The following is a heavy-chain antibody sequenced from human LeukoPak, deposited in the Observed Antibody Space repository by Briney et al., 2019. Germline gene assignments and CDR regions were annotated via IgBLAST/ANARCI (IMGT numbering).Heavy chain of an antibody. CDR3: ATSPGIAAPSGYYFDH. J-gene: IGHJ4*02. V-gene: IGHV7-4-1*02. Sequence: ASVKVSCKASGYTFTSYAMNWVRQAPGQGLEWMGWINTNTGNPTYAQGFTGRFVFSLDTSVSTAYLQISSLKAEDTAVYYCATSPGIAAPSGYYFDHWGQGTLVTVSS. CDR1: GYTFTSYA. CDR2: INTNTGNP. D-gene: IGHD6-13*01.